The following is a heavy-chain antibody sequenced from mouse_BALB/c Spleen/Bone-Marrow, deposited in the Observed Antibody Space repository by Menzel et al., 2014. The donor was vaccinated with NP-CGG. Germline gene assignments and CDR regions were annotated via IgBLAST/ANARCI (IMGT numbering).Heavy chain of an antibody. V-gene: IGHV1-5*01. CDR3: TRFLYGSSFYYAMDY. Sequence: DVQLQESGTVLARPGASVKMSCKASGYTFTSYWMHWVRQRPGQGLEWIGAIYPGNSDTSYNQKFKGKAKLTAVTSTSTAYMELSSLTSEDSAVYYCTRFLYGSSFYYAMDYWGQGTSVTVSS. CDR2: IYPGNSDT. D-gene: IGHD1-1*01. CDR1: GYTFTSYW. J-gene: IGHJ4*01.